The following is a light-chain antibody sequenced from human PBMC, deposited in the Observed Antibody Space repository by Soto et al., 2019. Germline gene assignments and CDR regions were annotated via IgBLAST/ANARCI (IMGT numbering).Light chain of an antibody. V-gene: IGLV3-21*02. Sequence: SYELTQPPSVSVAPGQTASITCGGTDIGRKSVHWYQQKPGQAPVLVVYDDSDRPSGIPERFSGYNSENTATLTISRVEAGDEADYYCQVWDGSSDHYVFGTGTKLTVL. CDR2: DDS. J-gene: IGLJ1*01. CDR3: QVWDGSSDHYV. CDR1: DIGRKS.